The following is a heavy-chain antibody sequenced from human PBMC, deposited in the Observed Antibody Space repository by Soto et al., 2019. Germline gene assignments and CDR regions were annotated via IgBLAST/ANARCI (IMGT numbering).Heavy chain of an antibody. CDR2: ISSSSSYT. D-gene: IGHD1-26*01. V-gene: IGHV3-11*06. CDR1: GFTFSDYY. Sequence: PGGSLRLSCAASGFTFSDYYMSWIRQAPGKGLEWVSYISSSSSYTNYADSVKGRFTISRDNAKNSLYLQMNSLRAEDTAVYYCASGSYGGNYHKFDYWGQGTLVTVSS. J-gene: IGHJ4*02. CDR3: ASGSYGGNYHKFDY.